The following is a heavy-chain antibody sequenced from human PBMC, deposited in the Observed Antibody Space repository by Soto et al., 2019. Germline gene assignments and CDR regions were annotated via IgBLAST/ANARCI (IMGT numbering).Heavy chain of an antibody. CDR3: ATPAWIQLWSFNY. CDR2: IDPSDSYT. D-gene: IGHD5-18*01. CDR1: GYSFTSYW. V-gene: IGHV5-10-1*01. Sequence: GESLNISCKGSGYSFTSYWISWVRQMPGKGLEWMGRIDPSDSYTNYSPSFQGHVTISADKSISTAYLQWSSLKASDTAMYYCATPAWIQLWSFNYWGQGTLVTVSS. J-gene: IGHJ4*02.